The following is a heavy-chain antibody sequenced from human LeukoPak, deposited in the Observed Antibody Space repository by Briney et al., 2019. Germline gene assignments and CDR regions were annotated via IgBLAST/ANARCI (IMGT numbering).Heavy chain of an antibody. J-gene: IGHJ4*02. CDR3: ARAKRRAHFDY. CDR2: INHSGST. V-gene: IGHV4-34*01. D-gene: IGHD4/OR15-4a*01. CDR1: GGSFSGYY. Sequence: PSETLSLTCAVYGGSFSGYYWSWIRQPPGKGLECIREINHSGSTNYNPSLKSRVTISVDTSKNQFSLKLSSVTAADTAVYYCARAKRRAHFDYWGQGTLVTVSS.